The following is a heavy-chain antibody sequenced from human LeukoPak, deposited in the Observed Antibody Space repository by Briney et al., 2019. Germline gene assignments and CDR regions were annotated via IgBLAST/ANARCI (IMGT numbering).Heavy chain of an antibody. CDR1: GGTFSSYA. CDR3: AREGVRRGSNIVVVVAARPGAFDI. CDR2: IIPIFGTA. J-gene: IGHJ3*02. V-gene: IGHV1-69*05. Sequence: GASVKVSCKASGGTFSSYAISWVRQAPGQGLEWMGMIIPIFGTANYAQKFQGRVTITTDESTSTAYMELSSLRSEDTAVYYCAREGVRRGSNIVVVVAARPGAFDIWGQGTMVTVSS. D-gene: IGHD2-15*01.